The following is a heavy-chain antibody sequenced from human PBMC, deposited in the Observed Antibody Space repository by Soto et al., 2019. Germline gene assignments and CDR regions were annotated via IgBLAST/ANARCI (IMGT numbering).Heavy chain of an antibody. D-gene: IGHD6-13*01. CDR1: GFTFSSYW. CDR2: ITTDGSST. V-gene: IGHV3-74*01. Sequence: EVQLVESGGGLVQPGGSLRLSCAASGFTFSSYWMHWVRQAPGAGLVWVSRITTDGSSTSYADSVKGRFTISRDNAKNTRYLQGNTLRPENMAVYYGAEQASFEYWGRGTHVTVSS. CDR3: AEQASFEY. J-gene: IGHJ4*02.